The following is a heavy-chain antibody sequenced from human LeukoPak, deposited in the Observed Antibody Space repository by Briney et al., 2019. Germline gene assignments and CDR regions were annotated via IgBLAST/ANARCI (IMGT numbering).Heavy chain of an antibody. CDR1: GYTFTDYY. V-gene: IGHV1-2*02. D-gene: IGHD6-6*01. CDR2: INPDSGVT. Sequence: GASVKVSCKASGYTFTDYYMHWVRQAPRQGLEWMGWINPDSGVTNYPQKFQGRVTMTRDTSISTAYMELSRLRSDDTAVYFCARDREYRSSSYPLDYWGQGTLVTVSS. CDR3: ARDREYRSSSYPLDY. J-gene: IGHJ4*02.